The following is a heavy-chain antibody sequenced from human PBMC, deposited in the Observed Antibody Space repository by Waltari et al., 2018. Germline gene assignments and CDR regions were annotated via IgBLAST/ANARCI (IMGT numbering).Heavy chain of an antibody. CDR1: EFKFSPYA. Sequence: QVQLVDAGGGVVQPGRSLRLSCAAPEFKFSPYATHWVRQAPGKGLEWVAVISYNGRNIYYVDSVKGRFTISRDNSKKMLYLQVNSLRAEDTALYYCARDYCDRTICHGMDVWGQGTTVTVSS. J-gene: IGHJ6*02. CDR2: ISYNGRNI. D-gene: IGHD3-22*01. V-gene: IGHV3-30*04. CDR3: ARDYCDRTICHGMDV.